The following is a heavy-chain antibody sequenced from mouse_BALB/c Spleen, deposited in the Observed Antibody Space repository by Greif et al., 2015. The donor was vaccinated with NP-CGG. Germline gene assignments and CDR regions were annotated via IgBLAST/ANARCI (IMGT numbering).Heavy chain of an antibody. V-gene: IGHV2-5*01. J-gene: IGHJ3*01. CDR2: IWRGGST. CDR3: AKNRYDGAWFAY. CDR1: GFSLTSYG. D-gene: IGHD2-14*01. Sequence: VMLVESGPGLVQPSQSLSITCTVSGFSLTSYGVHWVRQSPGKGLEWLGVIWRGGSTDYNAAFMSRLSITKDNSKSQVFFKMNSLQADDTAIYYCAKNRYDGAWFAYWGQGTLVTVSA.